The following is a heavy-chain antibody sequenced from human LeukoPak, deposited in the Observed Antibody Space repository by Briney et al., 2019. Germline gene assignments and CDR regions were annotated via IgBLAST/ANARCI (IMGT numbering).Heavy chain of an antibody. V-gene: IGHV3-30*03. CDR3: ASHDYGDYASFDY. CDR1: GFTFSSYG. J-gene: IGHJ4*02. CDR2: ISYDGSNK. D-gene: IGHD4-17*01. Sequence: TGGSLRLSCAASGFTFSSYGMHWVRQAPGKGLEWVAVISYDGSNKYYADSVKGRFAISRDNAKNSLYLQMNSLRAEDTAVYYCASHDYGDYASFDYCGQGTLVTVSS.